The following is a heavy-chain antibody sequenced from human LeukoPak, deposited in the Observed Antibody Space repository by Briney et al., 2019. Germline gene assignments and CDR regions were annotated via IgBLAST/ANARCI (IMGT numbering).Heavy chain of an antibody. CDR1: GYTFTSYD. J-gene: IGHJ4*02. D-gene: IGHD3-22*01. CDR3: GRLMVITTDYFDY. V-gene: IGHV1-8*01. Sequence: ASVKVSCKASGYTFTSYDINWVRQATGQGLEWMGWMNPNSGNTGYAQKFQGRVTMTRNTSISTAYMELSSLRSEDTAVYYCGRLMVITTDYFDYWGQGTLVTVSS. CDR2: MNPNSGNT.